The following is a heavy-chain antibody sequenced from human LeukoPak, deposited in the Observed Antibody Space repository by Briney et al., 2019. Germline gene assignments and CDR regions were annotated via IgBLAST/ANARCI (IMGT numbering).Heavy chain of an antibody. V-gene: IGHV1-18*01. D-gene: IGHD1-26*01. Sequence: ASVKVSCKASGYTFSSYGIIWARQAPGQGLEWMGWVNGYNGNTNYAQKFQGRVAMTTDTSKSTAYVELRSLRSDDTAVYYCARDGGGSYYSDWGQGTLVTVSS. CDR2: VNGYNGNT. CDR1: GYTFSSYG. J-gene: IGHJ4*02. CDR3: ARDGGGSYYSD.